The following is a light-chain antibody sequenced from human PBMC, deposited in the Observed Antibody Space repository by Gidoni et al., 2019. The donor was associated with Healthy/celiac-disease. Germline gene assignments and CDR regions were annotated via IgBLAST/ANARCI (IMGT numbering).Light chain of an antibody. CDR1: RSSSSD. J-gene: IGKJ2*02. Sequence: DIQMHQSTSSLSASVGDRFTSTCGASRSSSSDLICYQQKPGKATKLLLYAASSLQSVVQSRFSGSGSGTDFTLTISILQPEDFATYYSQQSYSTPSTFGQGTKLEIK. CDR3: QQSYSTPST. CDR2: AAS. V-gene: IGKV1-39*01.